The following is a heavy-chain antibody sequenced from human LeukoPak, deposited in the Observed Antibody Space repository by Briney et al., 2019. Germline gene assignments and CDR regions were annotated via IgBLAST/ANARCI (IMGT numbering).Heavy chain of an antibody. Sequence: GGSLRLSCAASGFAVSSNYMSWVRQAPGKGLEWVSVIYSGGSTYYADSVKGRFTISRDNSKNTLYLQMNSLRAEDTAVYYCARDSRGYSYGFDYWGQGTLVTVSS. CDR1: GFAVSSNY. CDR2: IYSGGST. CDR3: ARDSRGYSYGFDY. J-gene: IGHJ4*02. V-gene: IGHV3-53*01. D-gene: IGHD5-18*01.